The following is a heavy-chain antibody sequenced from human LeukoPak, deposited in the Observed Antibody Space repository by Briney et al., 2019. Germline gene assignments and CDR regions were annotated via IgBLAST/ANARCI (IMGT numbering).Heavy chain of an antibody. CDR1: GYTFTSYG. J-gene: IGHJ4*02. CDR2: ISAYNGNT. CDR3: ARISGYYPGGGFDY. V-gene: IGHV1-18*01. D-gene: IGHD3-22*01. Sequence: ASVKVSCKASGYTFTSYGISWVRRAPGQGLEWMGWISAYNGNTNYAQKLQGRVTMTTDTSTSTAYMELRSLRSDDTAVYYCARISGYYPGGGFDYWGQGTLVTVSS.